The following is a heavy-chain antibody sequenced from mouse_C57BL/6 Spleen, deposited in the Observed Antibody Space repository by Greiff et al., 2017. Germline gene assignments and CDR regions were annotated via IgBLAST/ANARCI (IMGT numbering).Heavy chain of an antibody. D-gene: IGHD1-1*01. V-gene: IGHV1-72*01. CDR1: GYTFTSYW. J-gene: IGHJ4*01. CDR2: IDPNSGGT. CDR3: ARGKFITTVVGAMDY. Sequence: QVQLQQPGAELVKPGASVKLSCKASGYTFTSYWMHWVKQRPGRGLEWIGRIDPNSGGTKYNEKFKSTATLTVDKPSSTAYMQLSSLTSEDSAVYYCARGKFITTVVGAMDYWGQGTSVTVSS.